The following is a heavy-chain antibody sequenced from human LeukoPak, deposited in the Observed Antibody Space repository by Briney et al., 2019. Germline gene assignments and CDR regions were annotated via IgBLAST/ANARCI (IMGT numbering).Heavy chain of an antibody. J-gene: IGHJ6*03. Sequence: SETLSLTCTVSGGSISSYYWSWIRQPPGKGLEWIGYIYYSGSTNYNPSLKSRVTISVDTSKNQFCLKLSSVTAADTAVYYCARGNYGDYYYYMDVWGKGTTVTVSS. V-gene: IGHV4-59*01. D-gene: IGHD4-11*01. CDR3: ARGNYGDYYYYMDV. CDR2: IYYSGST. CDR1: GGSISSYY.